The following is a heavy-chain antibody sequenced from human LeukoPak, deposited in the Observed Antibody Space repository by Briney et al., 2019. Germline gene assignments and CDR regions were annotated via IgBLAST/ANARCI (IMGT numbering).Heavy chain of an antibody. CDR2: ISSSSSYI. V-gene: IGHV3-21*01. D-gene: IGHD3-3*01. Sequence: GGSLRLSCAASGFTFSSYGMSWVRQAPGKGLEWVSSISSSSSYIYYADSVKGRFTISRDNAKNSLYLQMNSLRAEDPAVYYCARVGYYDFWSGYYPDDYYYYGMDVWGQGTTVTVSS. CDR1: GFTFSSYG. J-gene: IGHJ6*02. CDR3: ARVGYYDFWSGYYPDDYYYYGMDV.